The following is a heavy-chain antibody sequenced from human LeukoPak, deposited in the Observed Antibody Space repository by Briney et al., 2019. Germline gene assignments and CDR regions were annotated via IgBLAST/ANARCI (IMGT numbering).Heavy chain of an antibody. CDR3: ARVHSSGPTIHFDY. CDR2: INPNSGGT. V-gene: IGHV1-2*02. Sequence: ASVKVSCKASGYSFTAYYMHWVRQAPGQGPEWMGWINPNSGGTNYAQKFRGRVTMTRDTSISTVYMELSRLRSDDTAVYYCARVHSSGPTIHFDYWGLGTLVTVSS. D-gene: IGHD6-19*01. CDR1: GYSFTAYY. J-gene: IGHJ4*02.